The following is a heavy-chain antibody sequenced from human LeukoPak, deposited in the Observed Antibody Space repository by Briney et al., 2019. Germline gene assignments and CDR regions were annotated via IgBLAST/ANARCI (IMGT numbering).Heavy chain of an antibody. Sequence: ASVKVSCKASGYTFTGYYMHWVRQAPGQGLEWMGWINPNSGGTNYAQKFQGRVTMTRDTSISTAYMELSRLRSDDTAVYYCARDSWMTSYGDLPPFDHWGQGTLVTVPS. D-gene: IGHD4-17*01. CDR1: GYTFTGYY. V-gene: IGHV1-2*02. CDR3: ARDSWMTSYGDLPPFDH. J-gene: IGHJ4*02. CDR2: INPNSGGT.